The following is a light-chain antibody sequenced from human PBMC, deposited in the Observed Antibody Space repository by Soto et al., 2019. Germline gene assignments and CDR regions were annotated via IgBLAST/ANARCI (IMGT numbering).Light chain of an antibody. CDR1: QSISSW. V-gene: IGKV1-5*03. J-gene: IGKJ1*01. CDR3: QQYNSYSRT. Sequence: DIQMTQSPSTLSASVGDRVTITCRASQSISSWLAWYQQKPGKAPKLLIYKASSLESGVPSRFSGSGSGTEFTLTIRSMQTDAFATYYCQQYNSYSRTVGQGTKV. CDR2: KAS.